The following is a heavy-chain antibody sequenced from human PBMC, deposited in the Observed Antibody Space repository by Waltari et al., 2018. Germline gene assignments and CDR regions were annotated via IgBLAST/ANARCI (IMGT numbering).Heavy chain of an antibody. D-gene: IGHD3-3*01. CDR2: INHRGST. J-gene: IGHJ4*02. V-gene: IGHV4-34*01. Sequence: QVQLQQWGAGLLKPSETLSLTCAVYVGSFSGYYWSWIRQPQGKGLEWIGEINHRGSTNYNPSLKSRVTISVDTPRNQFSLKLNSVTAADTAVYYWARSARFLEWLSPRGYFDYWGQGTLVTVSS. CDR1: VGSFSGYY. CDR3: ARSARFLEWLSPRGYFDY.